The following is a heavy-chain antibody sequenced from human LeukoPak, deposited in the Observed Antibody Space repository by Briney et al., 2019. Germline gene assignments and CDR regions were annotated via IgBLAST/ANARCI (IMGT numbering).Heavy chain of an antibody. Sequence: ASVTVSCKASGYTFTSYDVNWVRQATGQGLEWMGWMNPNSGNTGYAQKFQGRVTMTRNTSISTAYMELSSLRSEDTAVYYCARPGDMIAAAVSNWFDPWGQGTLVTVSS. D-gene: IGHD6-13*01. CDR3: ARPGDMIAAAVSNWFDP. CDR2: MNPNSGNT. CDR1: GYTFTSYD. V-gene: IGHV1-8*01. J-gene: IGHJ5*02.